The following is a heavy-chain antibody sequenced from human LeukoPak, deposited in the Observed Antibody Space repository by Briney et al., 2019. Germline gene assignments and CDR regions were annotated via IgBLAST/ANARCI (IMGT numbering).Heavy chain of an antibody. CDR3: AKGGVVYYYMDV. J-gene: IGHJ6*03. Sequence: PGGSLRLSCTASGFTFSDYDVHWIRQAPGKGLEWVALMSSNESNKYYADSVKGRFTISRDNSKNTLYLQMNSLRAEDTAVYYCAKGGVVYYYMDVWGKGTTVTISS. D-gene: IGHD2-15*01. CDR1: GFTFSDYD. V-gene: IGHV3-30*18. CDR2: MSSNESNK.